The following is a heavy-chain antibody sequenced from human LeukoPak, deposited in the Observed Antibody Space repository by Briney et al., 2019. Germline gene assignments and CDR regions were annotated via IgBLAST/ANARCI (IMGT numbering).Heavy chain of an antibody. J-gene: IGHJ6*03. CDR3: ARDLGDFHMDV. CDR1: GGSISSYY. D-gene: IGHD3-16*01. V-gene: IGHV4-59*01. CDR2: IYYSGST. Sequence: SETLSLTCTVSGGSISSYYWSWIRQPPGKGLEWIGYIYYSGSTNYNPSLKSRVTISVDTSKNQFSLKLSSVTAADTAVYYCARDLGDFHMDVWGKGTTVTVSS.